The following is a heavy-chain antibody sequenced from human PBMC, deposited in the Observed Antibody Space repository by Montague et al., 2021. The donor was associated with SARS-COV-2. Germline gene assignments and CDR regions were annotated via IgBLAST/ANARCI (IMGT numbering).Heavy chain of an antibody. J-gene: IGHJ4*02. V-gene: IGHV4-59*01. CDR2: VYYNTGNT. CDR3: ARGTGYDYYFDC. CDR1: GISIYSYY. D-gene: IGHD5-12*01. Sequence: SETLSLTCSVSGISIYSYYWGWIRQPPGKGLEWIGYVYYNTGNTNYNPSLQSRVTISLDTSKNQFSLNLRSVTAADTALYLCARGTGYDYYFDCWGLGTLVTVSS.